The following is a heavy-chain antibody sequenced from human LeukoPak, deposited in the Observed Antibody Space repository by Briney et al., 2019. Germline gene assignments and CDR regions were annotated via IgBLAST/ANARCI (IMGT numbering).Heavy chain of an antibody. D-gene: IGHD4-17*01. CDR3: ARRMTTVTTFDY. CDR2: ISAYNGNT. V-gene: IGHV1-18*01. J-gene: IGHJ4*02. Sequence: ASVKVSCKASGYTFTSYGISWMRQAPGQGLEWMGWISAYNGNTNYAQKLQGRVTMTTDTSTSTAYMELRSLRSDDTAVYYCARRMTTVTTFDYWGQGTLVTVSS. CDR1: GYTFTSYG.